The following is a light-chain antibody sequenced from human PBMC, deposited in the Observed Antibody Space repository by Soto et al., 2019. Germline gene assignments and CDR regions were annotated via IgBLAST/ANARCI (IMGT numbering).Light chain of an antibody. Sequence: EIVLTQSPGTLSLSPGERATLSCRASQSVSSYLAWYQQKPGQAPRLLVFGASSRATGIPDRFSGSGSGTDFTLTSSRLEPEDFAVYYCQQYLSSPPTFGGGTKVEIK. V-gene: IGKV3-20*01. J-gene: IGKJ4*01. CDR2: GAS. CDR3: QQYLSSPPT. CDR1: QSVSSY.